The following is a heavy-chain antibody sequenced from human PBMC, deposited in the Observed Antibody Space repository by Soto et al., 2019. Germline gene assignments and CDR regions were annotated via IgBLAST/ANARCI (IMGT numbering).Heavy chain of an antibody. V-gene: IGHV1-46*01. D-gene: IGHD1-1*01. Sequence: GASVKVSCKASGYTFTSYYMHWVRQAPGQGLEWMGIINPSGGSTSYAQKFQGRVTMTRDTSTGTVYMELSSLRSEDTAVYYCARDPLRNRYYYYGMDVWGQGTTVTVSS. CDR2: INPSGGST. CDR3: ARDPLRNRYYYYGMDV. CDR1: GYTFTSYY. J-gene: IGHJ6*02.